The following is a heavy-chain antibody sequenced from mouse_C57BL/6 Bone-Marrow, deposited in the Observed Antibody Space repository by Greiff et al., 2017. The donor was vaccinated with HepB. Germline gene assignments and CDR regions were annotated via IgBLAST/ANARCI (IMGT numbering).Heavy chain of an antibody. J-gene: IGHJ4*01. V-gene: IGHV2-5*01. CDR3: AKGVAFYYYGSSYAMDY. D-gene: IGHD1-1*01. CDR1: GFSLTSYG. Sequence: VQLQQSGPGLVQPSQSLSITCTVSGFSLTSYGVHWVRQSPGKGLEWLGVIWRGGSTDYNAAFMSRLSITQDNSKSQVVFKMNSLQADDTAIYYCAKGVAFYYYGSSYAMDYWGQGTSVTVSS. CDR2: IWRGGST.